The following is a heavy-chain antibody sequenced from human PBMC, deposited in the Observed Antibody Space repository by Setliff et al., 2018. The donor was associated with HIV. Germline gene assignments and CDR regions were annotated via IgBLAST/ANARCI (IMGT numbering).Heavy chain of an antibody. CDR1: GYTFSDYY. J-gene: IGHJ6*03. D-gene: IGHD3-3*01. Sequence: GASVKVSCKASGYTFSDYYMHWVQQAPGKGLEWMGRVDPEDGETKYAEKFQGRVTITADTSTDTVYMELSSLRSEDTAVYYCASLGGYYPYYYYYMDVWGKGTTVTVSS. CDR2: VDPEDGET. V-gene: IGHV1-69-2*01. CDR3: ASLGGYYPYYYYYMDV.